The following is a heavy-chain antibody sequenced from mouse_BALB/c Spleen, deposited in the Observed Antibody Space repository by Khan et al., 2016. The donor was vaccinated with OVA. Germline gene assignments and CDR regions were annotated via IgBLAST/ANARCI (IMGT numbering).Heavy chain of an antibody. CDR2: ISSDGDYT. CDR1: GFTFSTYA. CDR3: ARSAYGNLAY. J-gene: IGHJ3*01. V-gene: IGHV5-9-3*01. Sequence: EVELVESGGGLVKPGGSLKLSCAASGFTFSTYAMSWVRQTPEKRLEWVATISSDGDYTYYPDNVTGRFTISRDNAKNILYLQMSRLRSEDTAMYYCARSAYGNLAYWGQGTLVTVSA. D-gene: IGHD2-1*01.